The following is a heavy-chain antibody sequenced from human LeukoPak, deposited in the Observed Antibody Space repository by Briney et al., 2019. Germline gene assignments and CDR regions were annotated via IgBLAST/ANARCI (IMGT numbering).Heavy chain of an antibody. V-gene: IGHV4-34*01. CDR3: ARHVDVLRFLEWLSIPPLFNY. Sequence: KPSETLSLTCAVYGGSFSGYYWSWIRQPPGKGLEWIGEINHSGSTNYNPSLKSRVTISVDTSKNQFSLKLNSVTAADTAIYYCARHVDVLRFLEWLSIPPLFNYWGQGTLVTVSS. J-gene: IGHJ4*02. CDR1: GGSFSGYY. D-gene: IGHD3-3*01. CDR2: INHSGST.